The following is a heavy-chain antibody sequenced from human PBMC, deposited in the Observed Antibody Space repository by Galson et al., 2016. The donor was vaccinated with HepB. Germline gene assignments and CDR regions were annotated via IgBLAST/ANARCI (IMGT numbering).Heavy chain of an antibody. CDR1: GYTFTTYG. CDR3: ARALIAARGWFDS. Sequence: SVKVSCKASGYTFTTYGISWVRQAPGQGLEWMGWITTYNGDTNYAQNLQARVTMTTDTSTSTVYMELRNLRSDDTAVYYCARALIAARGWFDSWGQGTLVTVSS. V-gene: IGHV1-18*01. D-gene: IGHD6-6*01. CDR2: ITTYNGDT. J-gene: IGHJ5*01.